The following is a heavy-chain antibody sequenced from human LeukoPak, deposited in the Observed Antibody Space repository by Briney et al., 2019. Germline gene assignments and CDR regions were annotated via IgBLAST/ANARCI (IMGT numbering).Heavy chain of an antibody. D-gene: IGHD5-12*01. CDR2: IIPIFGTA. CDR1: GYTFTSYA. Sequence: VKVSCKASGYTFTSYAISWVRQAPGQGLEWMGGIIPIFGTANYAQKFQGRVTITADESTSTAYMELSSLRSEDTAVYYCATDGRRGYSGYDQFDYWGQGTLVTVSS. V-gene: IGHV1-69*13. CDR3: ATDGRRGYSGYDQFDY. J-gene: IGHJ4*02.